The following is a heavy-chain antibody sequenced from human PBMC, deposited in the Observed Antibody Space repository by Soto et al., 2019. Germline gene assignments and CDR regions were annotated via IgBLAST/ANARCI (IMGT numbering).Heavy chain of an antibody. CDR1: GGSISSGDYY. CDR2: IYYSGST. CDR3: ARGPPLPSDY. Sequence: SGTLSPTCTVSGGSISSGDYYWRWIRQPPGKGLEWIGYIYYSGSTYYNPYLKSRVNISVDTSKNQFSLKLSSVTAADTAVYYCARGPPLPSDYWGQGTLVTVSS. D-gene: IGHD3-10*01. V-gene: IGHV4-30-4*01. J-gene: IGHJ4*02.